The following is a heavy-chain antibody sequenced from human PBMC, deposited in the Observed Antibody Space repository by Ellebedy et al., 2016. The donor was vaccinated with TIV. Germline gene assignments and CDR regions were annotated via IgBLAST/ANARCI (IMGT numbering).Heavy chain of an antibody. CDR2: IYPGDSDT. CDR1: GYSFTSYW. V-gene: IGHV5-51*01. J-gene: IGHJ6*03. Sequence: GESLKISXKGSGYSFTSYWIGWVRQMPGKGLEWMGIIYPGDSDTRYSPSFQGQVTISADKSISTAYLQWSSLKASDTAMYYCARHVCGGDCYSAGGGLYFYYMDVWGKGTTVTVSS. D-gene: IGHD2-21*01. CDR3: ARHVCGGDCYSAGGGLYFYYMDV.